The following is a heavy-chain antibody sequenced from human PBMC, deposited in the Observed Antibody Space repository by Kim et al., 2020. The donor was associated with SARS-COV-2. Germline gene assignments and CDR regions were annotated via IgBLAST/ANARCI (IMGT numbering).Heavy chain of an antibody. D-gene: IGHD3-10*01. CDR2: INTGNGDT. J-gene: IGHJ5*02. CDR3: ARAMSEARANTWFGP. Sequence: ASVKVSCKASGYSLTSYAVHWLRQAPGQRPEWVGWINTGNGDTRLSQKFQDRITITRDTSASTVYMELSSLESEDTSIYYCARAMSEARANTWFGPWGQGTLVTVSS. CDR1: GYSLTSYA. V-gene: IGHV1-3*04.